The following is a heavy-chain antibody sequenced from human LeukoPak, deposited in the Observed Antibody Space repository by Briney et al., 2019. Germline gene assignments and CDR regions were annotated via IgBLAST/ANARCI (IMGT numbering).Heavy chain of an antibody. V-gene: IGHV4-59*08. J-gene: IGHJ5*02. CDR2: IYYSGST. Sequence: SETLSLTCTVSGGSISSYYWSRIRQPPGKGLEWIGYIYYSGSTNYNPSLKSRVTISVDTSKNQFSLKLSSVTAADTAVYYCARLMYDGFGELDSANWFDPWGQGTLVTVSS. CDR1: GGSISSYY. D-gene: IGHD3-10*01. CDR3: ARLMYDGFGELDSANWFDP.